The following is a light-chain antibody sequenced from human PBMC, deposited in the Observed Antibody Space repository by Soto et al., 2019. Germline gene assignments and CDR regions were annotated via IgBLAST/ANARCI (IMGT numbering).Light chain of an antibody. V-gene: IGKV3-15*01. Sequence: EIVVTQSPATLSVSPGERATLSCMASQSVGNNFAWYQQKPGQAPRLLIFATSTRATGVPARFSGSGSGTEFTLTISSLQSEDFAVYYCQQYGDWPLTFGGGAKVE. CDR3: QQYGDWPLT. J-gene: IGKJ4*01. CDR2: ATS. CDR1: QSVGNN.